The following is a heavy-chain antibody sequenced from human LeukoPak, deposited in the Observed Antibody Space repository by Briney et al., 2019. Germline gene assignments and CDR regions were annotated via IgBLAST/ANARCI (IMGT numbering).Heavy chain of an antibody. Sequence: PGGSLRLSCAAPEFSFSTYNMNWVRQAPGKGLEWVSYISSSSSTIYYADSVKGRFTISRDNAKNSLYLQMNSLRDGDTAVYYCARFPHYYDSSGYSFWGQGTLVTVSS. CDR1: EFSFSTYN. V-gene: IGHV3-48*02. CDR2: ISSSSSTI. CDR3: ARFPHYYDSSGYSF. J-gene: IGHJ4*02. D-gene: IGHD3-22*01.